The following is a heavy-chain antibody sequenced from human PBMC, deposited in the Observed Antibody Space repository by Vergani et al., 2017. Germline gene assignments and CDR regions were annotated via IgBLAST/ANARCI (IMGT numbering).Heavy chain of an antibody. D-gene: IGHD1-26*01. CDR3: AKDPLAGSYFGLLDY. Sequence: QVQLVESGGGVVQPGRSLRLSCAASGFTFSSYGMHWVRQAPGKGLEWVAVIWYDGSNKYYADSVKGRFTISRDNSKNTLYLQMNSLRAEDTAVYYCAKDPLAGSYFGLLDYWGQGTLVTVSS. J-gene: IGHJ4*02. CDR1: GFTFSSYG. V-gene: IGHV3-33*06. CDR2: IWYDGSNK.